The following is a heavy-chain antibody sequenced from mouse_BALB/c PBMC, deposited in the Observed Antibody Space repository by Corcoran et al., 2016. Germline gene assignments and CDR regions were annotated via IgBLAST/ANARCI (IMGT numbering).Heavy chain of an antibody. CDR2: INTYTGDP. CDR3: TRFDYARRYFDV. D-gene: IGHD2-4*01. V-gene: IGHV9-1*02. Sequence: QIQLVQSGPELKKPGETVKISCKTSGYTFTNFGLNWVKRAPVKDLKWMGWINTYTGDPTYADDFKGRFAFSLETSASTAYLQINNLKNEDMATYFCTRFDYARRYFDVWGAGTTVTVSS. CDR1: GYTFTNFG. J-gene: IGHJ1*01.